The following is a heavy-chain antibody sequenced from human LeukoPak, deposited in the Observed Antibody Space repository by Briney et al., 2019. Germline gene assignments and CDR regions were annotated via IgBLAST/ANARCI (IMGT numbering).Heavy chain of an antibody. V-gene: IGHV3-7*01. J-gene: IGHJ5*02. CDR3: ARDGWFGDYNWFDP. CDR1: GFTFSSYW. Sequence: GGSLRLSCAASGFTFSSYWMSWVRQAPGKGLEWVANIKQDGSEKYYVDSVKGRFTISRDNAKNSPYLQMNSLRAEDTAMYYCARDGWFGDYNWFDPWGQGTLVTVSS. D-gene: IGHD3-10*01. CDR2: IKQDGSEK.